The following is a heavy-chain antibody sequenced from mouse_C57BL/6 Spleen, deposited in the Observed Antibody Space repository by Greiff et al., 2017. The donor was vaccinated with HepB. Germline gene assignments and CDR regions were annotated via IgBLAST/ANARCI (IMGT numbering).Heavy chain of an antibody. J-gene: IGHJ3*01. CDR3: ANLSY. Sequence: QVQLQQSGPELVKPGASVKISCKASGYAFSSSWMNWVKQRPGKGLEWIGRIYPGDGDTNYNGKFKGKATLTADKSTSTAYMQRSSLTSEDSAVYFCANLSYWGQGTLVTVSA. V-gene: IGHV1-82*01. CDR2: IYPGDGDT. CDR1: GYAFSSSW.